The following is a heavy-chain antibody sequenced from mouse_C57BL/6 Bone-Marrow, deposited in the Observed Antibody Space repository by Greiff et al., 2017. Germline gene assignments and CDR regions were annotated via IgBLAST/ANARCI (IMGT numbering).Heavy chain of an antibody. CDR3: TTCDYGSNFDY. J-gene: IGHJ2*01. CDR2: IDPENGDT. D-gene: IGHD1-1*01. V-gene: IGHV14-4*01. Sequence: VQLQQSGAELVRPGASVKLSCTASGFNIKDDYMHWVKQRPEQGLEWIGWIDPENGDTEYASKFQGKATITADTSSNTAYLQLSSLTSEDTAVYYWTTCDYGSNFDYWGQGTTLTVSS. CDR1: GFNIKDDY.